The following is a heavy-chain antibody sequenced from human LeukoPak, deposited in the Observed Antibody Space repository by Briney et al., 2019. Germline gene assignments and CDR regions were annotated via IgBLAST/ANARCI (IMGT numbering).Heavy chain of an antibody. CDR2: INTNTGNP. J-gene: IGHJ3*02. D-gene: IGHD6-13*01. CDR1: GYTFTSYA. V-gene: IGHV7-4-1*02. Sequence: GASVKVSCKASGYTFTSYAMNWVRQAPGQGLERMGWINTNTGNPTYAQGFTGRFVFSLDTSVSTAYLQISSLKAEDTAVYYCARWVLGSSLSYSTFDIWGQGTMVTVSS. CDR3: ARWVLGSSLSYSTFDI.